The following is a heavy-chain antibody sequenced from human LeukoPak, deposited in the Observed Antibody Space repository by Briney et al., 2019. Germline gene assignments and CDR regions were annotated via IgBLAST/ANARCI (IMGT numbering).Heavy chain of an antibody. CDR3: ASIPIRAQQLVTVGAFDI. J-gene: IGHJ3*02. V-gene: IGHV4-59*01. Sequence: SETLSLTCTVSGGSISSYYWSWIRQPPGKGLEWIGYIYYSGSTNYNPSLKSRVTISVDTSKNQFSLKLSSVTAADTAVYYCASIPIRAQQLVTVGAFDIWGQGTMVTVSS. CDR1: GGSISSYY. D-gene: IGHD6-13*01. CDR2: IYYSGST.